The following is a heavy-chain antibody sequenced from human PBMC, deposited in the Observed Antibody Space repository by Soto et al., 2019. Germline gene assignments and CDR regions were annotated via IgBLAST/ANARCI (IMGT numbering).Heavy chain of an antibody. CDR1: GFTFSNYA. CDR3: AKSPLGYCSGGSCYPPHYFDY. D-gene: IGHD2-15*01. Sequence: EVQLLDSGGGLVQPGGSLRLSCAASGFTFSNYAMSWVRQAPGKGLEWVSGVGGSGDSTYYADSVKGRFTISRDNSKDKLSLQMNSRRAEDTAVYYCAKSPLGYCSGGSCYPPHYFDYWGQGTLVTVSS. CDR2: VGGSGDST. V-gene: IGHV3-23*01. J-gene: IGHJ4*02.